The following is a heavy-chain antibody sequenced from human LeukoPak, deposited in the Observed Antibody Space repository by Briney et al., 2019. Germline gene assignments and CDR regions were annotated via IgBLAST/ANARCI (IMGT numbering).Heavy chain of an antibody. J-gene: IGHJ4*02. Sequence: PGGSLRLSCADSGFTFSRYWMNWVRQAPGKGLEWVANIKQDGSEKYYVDSVKGRFTISRDNAKNSLYLQMNSLRVEDTAVYYCASHSSPRNWGQGTLVTVSS. V-gene: IGHV3-7*01. CDR3: ASHSSPRN. D-gene: IGHD3-22*01. CDR1: GFTFSRYW. CDR2: IKQDGSEK.